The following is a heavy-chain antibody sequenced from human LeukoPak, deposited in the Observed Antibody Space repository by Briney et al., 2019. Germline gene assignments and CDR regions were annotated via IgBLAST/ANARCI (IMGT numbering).Heavy chain of an antibody. CDR2: IYTSGST. D-gene: IGHD2-15*01. CDR3: ARASPLLGYCSGGSCFTTGLDY. Sequence: SETLSLTCTVSGGSISSGSYYWSWIRQPAGKGLEWIGRIYTSGSTNYNPSLKSRVTISVDTSKNQFSLKLSSVTAADTAVYCCARASPLLGYCSGGSCFTTGLDYWGQGTLVTASS. V-gene: IGHV4-61*02. J-gene: IGHJ4*02. CDR1: GGSISSGSYY.